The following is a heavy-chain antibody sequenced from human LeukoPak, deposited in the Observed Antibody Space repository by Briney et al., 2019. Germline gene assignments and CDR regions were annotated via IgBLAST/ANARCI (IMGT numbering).Heavy chain of an antibody. CDR3: AGDTPPGGDYYFDY. V-gene: IGHV3-33*01. Sequence: GGSLRLSCAASGFSFSTYGMHWVRQAPGKGLERVTLIWNAGTNTYYADSVKGRFTISRDNSKNTLYLQMNSLRAEDTAVYYCAGDTPPGGDYYFDYWGQGTLVIVSS. D-gene: IGHD3-16*01. CDR1: GFSFSTYG. J-gene: IGHJ4*02. CDR2: IWNAGTNT.